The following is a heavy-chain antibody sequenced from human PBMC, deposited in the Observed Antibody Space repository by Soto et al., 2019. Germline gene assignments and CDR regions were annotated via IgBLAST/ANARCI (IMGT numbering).Heavy chain of an antibody. D-gene: IGHD6-6*01. CDR3: ARDMRYSSSPAWFDP. Sequence: SETLSLTCTVSGGSISRGGYYWSWIRQHPGKGLEWIGYIYYSGSTYYNPSLKSRGTISVDTSKNQFSLKLSAVTAAGTAVYYCARDMRYSSSPAWFDPWGQGTLVTVSS. CDR1: GGSISRGGYY. J-gene: IGHJ5*02. CDR2: IYYSGST. V-gene: IGHV4-31*03.